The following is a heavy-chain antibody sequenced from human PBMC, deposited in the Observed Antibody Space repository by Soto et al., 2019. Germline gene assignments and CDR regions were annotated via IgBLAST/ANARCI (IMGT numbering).Heavy chain of an antibody. V-gene: IGHV4-31*03. J-gene: IGHJ4*02. Sequence: SETLSLTCTVSGGSISSGGYYWSWIRQHPGKGLEWIGYIYYSGSTYYNPSLKSRVTISVDTSKNQFSLRAEDTAVYYCARGPTYYYDSSGYPPSVWGQGTLVTVSS. D-gene: IGHD3-22*01. CDR1: GGSISSGGYY. CDR3: ARGPTYYYDSSGYPPSV. CDR2: IYYSGST.